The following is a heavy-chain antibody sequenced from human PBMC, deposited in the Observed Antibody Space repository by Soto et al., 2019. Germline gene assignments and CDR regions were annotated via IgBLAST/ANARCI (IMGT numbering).Heavy chain of an antibody. D-gene: IGHD3-16*01. V-gene: IGHV4-39*07. CDR2: IYYSGST. J-gene: IGHJ4*02. CDR1: GGSISSSSYY. Sequence: SETLCLTCTVSGGSISSSSYYWGWIRQPPGKGLEWIGYIYYSGSTYYNPSLKSRVTISVDTSKNQFSLKLSSVTAADTAVYYCARDHAYSAYWAFDYWGQGALVTVSS. CDR3: ARDHAYSAYWAFDY.